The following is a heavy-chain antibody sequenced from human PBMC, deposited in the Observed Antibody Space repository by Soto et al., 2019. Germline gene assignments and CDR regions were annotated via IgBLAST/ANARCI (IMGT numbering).Heavy chain of an antibody. V-gene: IGHV3-30-3*01. CDR2: ISYDGSSK. CDR3: ARDAVAMDH. Sequence: QVQLVESGGGVVQPGRSLRLSCAASEFTISSYAMHWVRQAPGKGLEWVAVISYDGSSKYNTDSVKGPFTVSRDKSKNTVYLQMHSLTVEDTAVYYCARDAVAMDHWRQGTLVTVSS. J-gene: IGHJ4*02. CDR1: EFTISSYA. D-gene: IGHD6-19*01.